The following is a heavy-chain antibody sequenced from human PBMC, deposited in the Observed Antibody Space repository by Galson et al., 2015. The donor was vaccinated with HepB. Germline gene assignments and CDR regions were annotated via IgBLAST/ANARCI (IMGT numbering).Heavy chain of an antibody. Sequence: SETLSLTCTVSGGSISSSSYYWGWIRQPPGKGLEWIGSIYYSGSTYYNPSLKSRVTISVDTSKNQFSLKLSSVTAADTAVYYCAGLVDTAMAPFDYWGQGTLVTVSS. CDR3: AGLVDTAMAPFDY. CDR2: IYYSGST. CDR1: GGSISSSSYY. J-gene: IGHJ4*02. D-gene: IGHD5-18*01. V-gene: IGHV4-39*01.